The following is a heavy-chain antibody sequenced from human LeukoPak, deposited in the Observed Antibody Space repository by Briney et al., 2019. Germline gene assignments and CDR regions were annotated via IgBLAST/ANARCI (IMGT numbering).Heavy chain of an antibody. J-gene: IGHJ6*03. Sequence: GGSLRLSCAASGFSFSTYWMSWVRQAPGKGLEWVANIKQDGSEKYHVDSVKGRFTISRDNAKNSLYLQMSSLRAEDTAVYYCARLNSGRSYYYYYYYMDVWGKGTTVTISS. CDR3: ARLNSGRSYYYYYYYMDV. V-gene: IGHV3-7*01. CDR2: IKQDGSEK. CDR1: GFSFSTYW. D-gene: IGHD6-19*01.